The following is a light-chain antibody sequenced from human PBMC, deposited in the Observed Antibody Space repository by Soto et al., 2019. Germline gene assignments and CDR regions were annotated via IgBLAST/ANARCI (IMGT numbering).Light chain of an antibody. CDR1: QSVSSY. V-gene: IGKV3-11*01. CDR3: QQRSNWPPLT. J-gene: IGKJ4*01. Sequence: EIVLTQSPATLSLSPGQRATLSCRASQSVSSYLAWYQQKPGQAPRLLIYAASNRPTGIPARFSGSGSGTDFTLTISSLEPEDFAVYYWQQRSNWPPLTFGGGTKVEIK. CDR2: AAS.